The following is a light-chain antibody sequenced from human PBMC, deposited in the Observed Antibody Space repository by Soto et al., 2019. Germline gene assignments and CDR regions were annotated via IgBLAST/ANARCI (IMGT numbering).Light chain of an antibody. CDR3: CSYAGSNNYV. CDR1: NSDVGGYNY. Sequence: QSALTQPRSVSGSPGQSVTISCTGTNSDVGGYNYVSWYQQYPGKAPKLMISGVSERPSGVPDRFSGSKSGNTASLTISGLQAEDEADYYCCSYAGSNNYVFGAGTKLTVL. V-gene: IGLV2-11*01. CDR2: GVS. J-gene: IGLJ1*01.